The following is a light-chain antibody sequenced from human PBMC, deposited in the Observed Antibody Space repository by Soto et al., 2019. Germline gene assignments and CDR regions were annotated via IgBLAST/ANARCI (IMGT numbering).Light chain of an antibody. CDR2: GAS. Sequence: EIVLTQSPGTLSLSPGERATLSCRASQSVSSSYLAWYQQKPGQAPRLLIYGASSRATGIPDRFSGRGSGTELTLTISRLEPDDFAVYYCQQYGSSPYTFGQGTKLEIK. J-gene: IGKJ2*01. CDR3: QQYGSSPYT. V-gene: IGKV3-20*01. CDR1: QSVSSSY.